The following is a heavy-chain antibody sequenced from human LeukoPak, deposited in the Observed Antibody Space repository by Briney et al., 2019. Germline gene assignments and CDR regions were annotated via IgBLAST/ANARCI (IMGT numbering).Heavy chain of an antibody. J-gene: IGHJ5*02. D-gene: IGHD3-22*01. Sequence: GVLRLSCAASGFTFNNYAMNWVRQAPGKGLEWVSSISGSGGNTYYADSVKGRFTISRDNSKNTLYLQMNSLRAEDTAVYYCAKDSSGYGWFDPWGQGTLVTVSS. V-gene: IGHV3-23*01. CDR2: ISGSGGNT. CDR3: AKDSSGYGWFDP. CDR1: GFTFNNYA.